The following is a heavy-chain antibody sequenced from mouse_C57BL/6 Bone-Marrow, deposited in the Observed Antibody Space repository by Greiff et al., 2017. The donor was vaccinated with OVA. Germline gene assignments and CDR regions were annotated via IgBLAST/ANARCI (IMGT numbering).Heavy chain of an antibody. Sequence: EVKLVESGPGLAKPSQTLSLTCSVTGYSITSDYWNWIRKFPGNKLEYMGYISYSGSPYYTPSLKTLISLTRDTSKNQYYLELNSVTTEDTATYCCASAVRGGMDYWGQGTSVTVSS. CDR3: ASAVRGGMDY. V-gene: IGHV3-8*01. J-gene: IGHJ4*01. CDR1: GYSITSDY. CDR2: ISYSGSP.